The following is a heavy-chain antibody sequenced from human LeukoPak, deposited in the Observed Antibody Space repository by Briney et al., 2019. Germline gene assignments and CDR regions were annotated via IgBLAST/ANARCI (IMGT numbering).Heavy chain of an antibody. CDR1: GYSFSNYW. J-gene: IGHJ4*02. CDR3: ARHYYDYVWGSYGIDY. D-gene: IGHD3-16*01. CDR2: IYPGDSDT. Sequence: GESLKISCKGSGYSFSNYWIGWVRQLPGKGLEWMGIIYPGDSDTRYSPSFQGQVTISADKSISTAYLQWSSLKASDTAMYYCARHYYDYVWGSYGIDYWGQGTLVTVSS. V-gene: IGHV5-51*01.